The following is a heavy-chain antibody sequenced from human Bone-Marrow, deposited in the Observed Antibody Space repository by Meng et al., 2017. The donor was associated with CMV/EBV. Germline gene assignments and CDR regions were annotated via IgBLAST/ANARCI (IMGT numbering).Heavy chain of an antibody. Sequence: GSLRLSCAVYGGSFSGYYWSWIRQPPGKGLEWIGEINHSGSTNYNPPLKSRVTISVDTSKNQFSLKLSSVTAADTAVYYCARARGWLRPYSSSWPKVDYYYYGMDVWGQGTTVTVSS. CDR1: GGSFSGYY. J-gene: IGHJ6*02. V-gene: IGHV4-34*01. CDR3: ARARGWLRPYSSSWPKVDYYYYGMDV. CDR2: INHSGST. D-gene: IGHD6-13*01.